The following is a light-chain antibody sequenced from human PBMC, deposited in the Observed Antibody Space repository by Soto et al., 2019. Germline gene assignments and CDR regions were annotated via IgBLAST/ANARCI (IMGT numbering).Light chain of an antibody. Sequence: QSALTQPPSAPGSPGQSVTISCTGTSSDVGAYNYVSWYQHHPGKAPKLLIYEVYKRASGVPDRFSGFKSGNTASLLVSGLQAEDEADYYCTSYAGSNNVIFGGGTKLTVL. CDR2: EVY. V-gene: IGLV2-8*01. CDR1: SSDVGAYNY. J-gene: IGLJ2*01. CDR3: TSYAGSNNVI.